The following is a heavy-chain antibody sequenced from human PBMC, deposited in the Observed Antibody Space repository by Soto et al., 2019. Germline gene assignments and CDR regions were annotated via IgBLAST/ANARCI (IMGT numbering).Heavy chain of an antibody. CDR3: ARDGYHYYGSGSYGVDP. CDR2: IYSTENT. CDR1: GGSVSSNSYS. D-gene: IGHD3-10*01. V-gene: IGHV4-39*07. Sequence: SETLSLTCTVSGGSVSSNSYSWGWIRQSPGKGLEWIGTIYSTENTYYHPSLKSRVTISVDKSKNQFSLKLSSVTAADTAVYYCARDGYHYYGSGSYGVDPWGQGTLVTVSS. J-gene: IGHJ5*02.